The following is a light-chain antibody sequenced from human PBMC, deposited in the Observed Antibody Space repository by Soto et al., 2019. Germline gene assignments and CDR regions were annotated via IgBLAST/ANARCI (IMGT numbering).Light chain of an antibody. V-gene: IGKV3-20*01. CDR2: GVS. CDR1: QSVSSIY. Sequence: NVLSHSQGTLSLSPGDRVTVSCSASQSVSSIYFAWYQQKRGQAPRLLIYGVSSRATGIPDRFSGSKSGTDFTLTIRGLEPEDAAVYYCQQYGSSPITFGQGTRLEI. J-gene: IGKJ5*01. CDR3: QQYGSSPIT.